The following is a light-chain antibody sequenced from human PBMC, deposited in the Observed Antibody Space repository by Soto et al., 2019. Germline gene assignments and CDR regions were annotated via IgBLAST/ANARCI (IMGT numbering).Light chain of an antibody. CDR1: RSVSSY. V-gene: IGKV3-11*01. CDR2: DAS. Sequence: EIVLTQSPATLSLSPGEKTTLSCRASRSVSSYLAWYQQKPGQAPRLLIYDASNRATGIPARFSGSGSGTDFTLTISSLEPEDFAVYYCQQRSNWPPVFGGGTKV. J-gene: IGKJ4*01. CDR3: QQRSNWPPV.